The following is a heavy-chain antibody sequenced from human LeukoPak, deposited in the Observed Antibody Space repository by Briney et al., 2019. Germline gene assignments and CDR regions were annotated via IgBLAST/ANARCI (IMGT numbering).Heavy chain of an antibody. CDR2: INHNGNVN. Sequence: PGGSLRLSCAASGFTFSSYWMNWARQAPGKGLEWVASINHNGNVNYYVDSVKGRFTISRDNAKNTLYLQMNSLRAEDTAVYYCASLGYYDSSGYSDYWGQGTLVTVSS. V-gene: IGHV3-7*01. CDR3: ASLGYYDSSGYSDY. D-gene: IGHD3-22*01. J-gene: IGHJ4*02. CDR1: GFTFSSYW.